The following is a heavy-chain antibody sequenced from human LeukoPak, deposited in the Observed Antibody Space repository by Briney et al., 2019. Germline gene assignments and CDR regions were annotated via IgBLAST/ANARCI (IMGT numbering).Heavy chain of an antibody. CDR2: IYNSGST. Sequence: TPSQTLSLTCIVSGGSISRGSYYWSWIRQPAGKGLEWMGRIYNSGSTNYNPSLKSRVTISTDMSKNQISLKLSSVTAADTAVYYCARQTFGVLYFDSWGQGTLVIVSS. CDR1: GGSISRGSYY. CDR3: ARQTFGVLYFDS. V-gene: IGHV4-61*02. D-gene: IGHD3-10*01. J-gene: IGHJ4*02.